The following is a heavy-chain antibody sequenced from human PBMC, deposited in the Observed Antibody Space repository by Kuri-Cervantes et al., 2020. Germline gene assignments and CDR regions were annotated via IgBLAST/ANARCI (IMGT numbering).Heavy chain of an antibody. CDR2: ISSSSSYI. Sequence: GESLKISCAASGFTLSSNSMNWVRQAPGKGLEWVSSISSSSSYIYYADSVKGRFTISRDNAKNSLYLQMNSLRAEDTAVYYCARDLRFGLVLDYWGQGTLVTVSS. J-gene: IGHJ4*02. V-gene: IGHV3-21*03. CDR3: ARDLRFGLVLDY. D-gene: IGHD3-10*01. CDR1: GFTLSSNS.